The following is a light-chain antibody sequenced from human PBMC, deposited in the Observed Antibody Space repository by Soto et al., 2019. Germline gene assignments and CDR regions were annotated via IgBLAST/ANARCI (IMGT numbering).Light chain of an antibody. CDR2: GSS. V-gene: IGKV3-20*01. CDR1: QSVSNNY. J-gene: IGKJ3*01. CDR3: QQYGNAPFT. Sequence: EIVLTQSPGTLSLSPGERATLSCRASQSVSNNYVSWYQQKPGQAPRLLIYGSSSRATGIPDRFSGSGSGTDFTLTISRLEPEDFAVYYCQQYGNAPFTFGPGTKVDTK.